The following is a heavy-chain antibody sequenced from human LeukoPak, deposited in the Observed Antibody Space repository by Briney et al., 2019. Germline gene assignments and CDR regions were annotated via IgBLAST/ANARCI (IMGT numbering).Heavy chain of an antibody. CDR1: GFTFSSYW. Sequence: GGSLRLSCAASGFTFSSYWMHWVRQAPGKGLVWVSRIDSDGSSTSYADSVKGRFTISRDNAKNTLYLQMNSLRAEDTAVYYCARDHGYFDWLPQYYFDYWGQGTPVTVSS. J-gene: IGHJ4*02. CDR3: ARDHGYFDWLPQYYFDY. D-gene: IGHD3-9*01. CDR2: IDSDGSST. V-gene: IGHV3-74*01.